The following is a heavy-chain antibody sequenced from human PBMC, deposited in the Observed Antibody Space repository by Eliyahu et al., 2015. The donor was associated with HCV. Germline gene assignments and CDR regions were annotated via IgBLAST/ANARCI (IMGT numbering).Heavy chain of an antibody. CDR3: ARESYGSYSS. CDR1: GYTFTHYY. Sequence: QVHLVQSGAEVKKPGASVRVSCKATGYTFTHYYIHWVRQAPGQGLEWMGWINCNTGDTIYAQKFQGRVTMTRDTSISTAYMDLTSLISDDTAVYYCARESYGSYSSWGQGTLVTVSS. CDR2: INCNTGDT. V-gene: IGHV1-2*02. J-gene: IGHJ5*02. D-gene: IGHD1-26*01.